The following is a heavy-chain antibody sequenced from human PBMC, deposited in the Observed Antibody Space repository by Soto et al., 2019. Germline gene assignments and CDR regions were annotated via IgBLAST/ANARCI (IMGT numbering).Heavy chain of an antibody. CDR3: AREEPDYDILTGYYSLHFDY. V-gene: IGHV3-33*01. Sequence: GGSLRLSCAASGFTFSSYGMHWVRQAPGKGLEWVAVIWYDGSNKYYADSVKGRFTISRDNSKNTLYLQMNSLRAEDTAVYYCAREEPDYDILTGYYSLHFDYWGQGTLVTVSS. CDR2: IWYDGSNK. J-gene: IGHJ4*02. D-gene: IGHD3-9*01. CDR1: GFTFSSYG.